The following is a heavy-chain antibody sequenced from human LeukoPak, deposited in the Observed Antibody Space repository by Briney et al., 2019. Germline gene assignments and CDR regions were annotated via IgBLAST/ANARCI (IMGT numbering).Heavy chain of an antibody. CDR1: GGSFSSSSYY. Sequence: SETLSLTCTVSGGSFSSSSYYWGWIRQPPGKGLEWIGSMYYSGSTYYNASLRSRVTISVDTSKYQFSLKLSSVTAADTAVYYCARHFDRDGYKSNAFDIWGQGTMVTVSS. V-gene: IGHV4-39*01. CDR3: ARHFDRDGYKSNAFDI. CDR2: MYYSGST. J-gene: IGHJ3*02. D-gene: IGHD5-24*01.